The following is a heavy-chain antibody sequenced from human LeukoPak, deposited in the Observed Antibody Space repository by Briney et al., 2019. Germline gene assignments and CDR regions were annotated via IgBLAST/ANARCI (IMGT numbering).Heavy chain of an antibody. CDR1: GFTFSSYS. CDR3: AKLHAEFFDY. Sequence: PGGSLRLSCAASGFTFSSYSMNWVRQAPGKGLEWVSYISSSSSTIYYADSVKGRFTISRDNAKNSLYLQMNSLRAEDTAVYYCAKLHAEFFDYWGQGTLVTVSS. V-gene: IGHV3-48*01. J-gene: IGHJ4*02. CDR2: ISSSSSTI. D-gene: IGHD2-21*01.